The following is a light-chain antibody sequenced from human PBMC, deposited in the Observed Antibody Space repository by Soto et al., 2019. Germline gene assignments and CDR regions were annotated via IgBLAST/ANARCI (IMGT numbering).Light chain of an antibody. J-gene: IGLJ2*01. CDR3: ATWDGSLPGEV. Sequence: QSVLTQPPSVSAAPGQKVTISCSGSSSNIGSNYVFWYQQLPGTAPKLLIYDNDKRPSGIPDRFSGSKSGTSATLGFTGLQTGDEADYYCATWDGSLPGEVFGGGTKVTVL. CDR2: DND. CDR1: SSNIGSNY. V-gene: IGLV1-51*01.